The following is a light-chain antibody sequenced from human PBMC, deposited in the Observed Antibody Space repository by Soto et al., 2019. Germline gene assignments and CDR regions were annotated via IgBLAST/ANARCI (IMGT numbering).Light chain of an antibody. Sequence: HSVLTQPRSVSGSPGQSVTISCTGTSNDVGGYNYVSWYQQHPGKAPKLMIYDVNKRPSGVPDRFSASKSGNTASLTISGLQAEDEADYYCCSYAGSYTWVFGGGTKLTVL. CDR1: SNDVGGYNY. J-gene: IGLJ3*02. V-gene: IGLV2-11*01. CDR2: DVN. CDR3: CSYAGSYTWV.